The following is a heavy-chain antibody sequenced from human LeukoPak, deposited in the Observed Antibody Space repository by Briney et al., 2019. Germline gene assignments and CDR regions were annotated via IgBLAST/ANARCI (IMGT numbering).Heavy chain of an antibody. J-gene: IGHJ4*02. V-gene: IGHV4-4*07. D-gene: IGHD1-14*01. Sequence: SETLSLTCTVSGTPISSHYWSWLRQPAGKGLEWIGRLYTSGSTKSNPSLKSRVSMSVDTSKNQFSLKLSSVTAADTAVYFCATGESLDYWGQGTLVTVSS. CDR1: GTPISSHY. CDR2: LYTSGST. CDR3: ATGESLDY.